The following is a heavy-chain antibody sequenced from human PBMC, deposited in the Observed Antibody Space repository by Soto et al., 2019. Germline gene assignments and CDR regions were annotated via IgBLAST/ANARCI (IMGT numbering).Heavy chain of an antibody. CDR2: ISGSGGST. CDR3: AQVYCGSTSCVIAY. V-gene: IGHV3-23*01. Sequence: EVQLLESGGGLVQPGGSLRLSCAASGFTFSSYAMSWVRQAPGKGLEWVSAISGSGGSTYYADSVKGRFTISRDNSKKPVYLQMTSLRAEDPAGYYCAQVYCGSTSCVIAYWGQGTLVNVSS. J-gene: IGHJ4*02. D-gene: IGHD2-2*01. CDR1: GFTFSSYA.